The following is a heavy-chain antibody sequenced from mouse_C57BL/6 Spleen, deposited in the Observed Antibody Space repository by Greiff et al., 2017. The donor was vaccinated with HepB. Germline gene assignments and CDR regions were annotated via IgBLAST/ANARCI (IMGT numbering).Heavy chain of an antibody. V-gene: IGHV1-75*01. CDR3: ARWGGYDMWGLDY. CDR1: GYTFTDYY. CDR2: IFPGSGST. D-gene: IGHD2-2*01. J-gene: IGHJ2*01. Sequence: VQLQQSGPELVKPGASVKISCKASGYTFTDYYINWVKQRPGQGLEWIGWIFPGSGSTYYNEKFKGKATLTVDKSSSTAYMLLSSLTSEDSAVYVWARWGGYDMWGLDYWGQGTTLTVSS.